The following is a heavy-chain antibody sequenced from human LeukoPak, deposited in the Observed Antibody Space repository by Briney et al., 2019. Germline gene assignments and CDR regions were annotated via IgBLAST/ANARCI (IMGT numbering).Heavy chain of an antibody. J-gene: IGHJ4*02. CDR1: GGSINSNNYY. V-gene: IGHV4-31*03. CDR3: ARERAAAVDY. Sequence: SETLSLTCTVSGGSINSNNYYWGWIRQPPGKGLEWIGYIYYSGSTYYNPSLKSRVTISVDTSKNQFSLKLSSVTAADTAVYYCARERAAAVDYWGQGTLVTVSS. CDR2: IYYSGST. D-gene: IGHD6-25*01.